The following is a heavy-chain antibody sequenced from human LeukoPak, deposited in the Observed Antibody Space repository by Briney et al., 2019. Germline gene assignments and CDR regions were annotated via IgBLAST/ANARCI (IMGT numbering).Heavy chain of an antibody. CDR1: GGTFSSYA. D-gene: IGHD3-22*01. CDR3: ARGALVEYYYDSSGFNGMDV. CDR2: IIPIFGTA. V-gene: IGHV1-69*13. J-gene: IGHJ6*02. Sequence: GASVKVSCKASGGTFSSYAISWVRQAPGQGLEWMGGIIPIFGTANYAQKFQGRVTITADESTSTAYMELSSLRSEDTAVYYCARGALVEYYYDSSGFNGMDVWGQGTTVTVSS.